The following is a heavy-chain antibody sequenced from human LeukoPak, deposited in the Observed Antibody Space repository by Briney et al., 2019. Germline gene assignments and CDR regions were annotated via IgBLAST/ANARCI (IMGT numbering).Heavy chain of an antibody. Sequence: ASVKVSCKASGFTFSTYYMHWVRQAPGQGLEWMGIINPSGGSTSYAQKFQGRVTMTRDMSTSTVYMELSSLRSEDTAVYYCARGQLSMDYWGQGTLVTVSS. CDR3: ARGQLSMDY. D-gene: IGHD1-1*01. J-gene: IGHJ4*02. CDR2: INPSGGST. V-gene: IGHV1-46*01. CDR1: GFTFSTYY.